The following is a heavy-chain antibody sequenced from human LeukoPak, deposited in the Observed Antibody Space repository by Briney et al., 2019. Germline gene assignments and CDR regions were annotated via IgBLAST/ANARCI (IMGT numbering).Heavy chain of an antibody. CDR3: ARAYGSGTYYRGMDV. J-gene: IGHJ6*02. CDR2: IYYSGIT. Sequence: SETLSLTCSVSADSIRSSSHYWGWIRQPPGKGLEWIGMIYYSGITYYNPSLKSRVTISVDTSKSQFSLELNSVTAADTAFYFCARAYGSGTYYRGMDVWGQGTTVTVSS. V-gene: IGHV4-39*01. CDR1: ADSIRSSSHY. D-gene: IGHD3-10*01.